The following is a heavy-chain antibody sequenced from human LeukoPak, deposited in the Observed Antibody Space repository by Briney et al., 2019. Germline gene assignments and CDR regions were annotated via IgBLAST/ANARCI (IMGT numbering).Heavy chain of an antibody. J-gene: IGHJ4*02. CDR1: EFTFSSHS. CDR2: ITNSGNSK. CDR3: ARDLAAYQLPPNPLDY. D-gene: IGHD2-2*01. Sequence: PGGSLRLSCAASEFTFSSHSMNWVRQAPGKGLEWVSYITNSGNSKSYADSVKGRFTISRDNTKNSLYLQMNGLRAEDTAVYYCARDLAAYQLPPNPLDYWGQGTLVTVSS. V-gene: IGHV3-48*01.